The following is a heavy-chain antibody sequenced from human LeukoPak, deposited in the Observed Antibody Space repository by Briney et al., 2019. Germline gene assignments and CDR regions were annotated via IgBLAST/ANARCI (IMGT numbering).Heavy chain of an antibody. D-gene: IGHD1-26*01. V-gene: IGHV4-59*01. CDR3: ARETRLHSGSYSNDAFDI. J-gene: IGHJ3*02. CDR1: GRSISSYY. Sequence: KPSEPLSLTCTVSGRSISSYYWSWIRQPPGMGLEWIGYIPYSGSTDYNPSLKSRVTISLDTSKNQFSLRLSSVTAADTAVYYCARETRLHSGSYSNDAFDIWGQGTMVTVSS. CDR2: IPYSGST.